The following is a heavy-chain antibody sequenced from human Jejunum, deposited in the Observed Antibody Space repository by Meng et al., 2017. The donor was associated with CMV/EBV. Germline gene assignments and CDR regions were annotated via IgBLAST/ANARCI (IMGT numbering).Heavy chain of an antibody. Sequence: SCAASGFTFCGYEMDWVRQAPGKGLEWVSYISSSDSIYYADSVKGRFAISRDNAKNSLYLQMNSLRAEDTALYYCATDDYGGNPAYWGQGTLVTVSS. CDR2: ISSSDSI. V-gene: IGHV3-48*03. J-gene: IGHJ4*02. CDR3: ATDDYGGNPAY. CDR1: GFTFCGYE. D-gene: IGHD4-23*01.